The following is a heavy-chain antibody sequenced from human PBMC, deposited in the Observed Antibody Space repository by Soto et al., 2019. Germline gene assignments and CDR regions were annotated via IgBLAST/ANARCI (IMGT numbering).Heavy chain of an antibody. CDR2: ISGSGGST. D-gene: IGHD3-10*01. J-gene: IGHJ4*02. CDR3: ANYYYGSVKSVDY. V-gene: IGHV3-23*01. Sequence: EVQLLESGGGLVQPGGSLRLSCAASGFTFSSYAMSWVRQAPGKGLEWVSAISGSGGSTYYADSVKGRFTISRDNSKNTLYLQKNSLRAEDTAVYYCANYYYGSVKSVDYWGQGTLVTVSS. CDR1: GFTFSSYA.